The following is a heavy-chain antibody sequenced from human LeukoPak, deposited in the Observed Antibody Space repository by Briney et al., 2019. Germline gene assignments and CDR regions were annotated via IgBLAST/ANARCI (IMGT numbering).Heavy chain of an antibody. D-gene: IGHD3-16*02. Sequence: SQTLSLTCTVSGGSISSGSYYWSWIRQPAGKGLEWIGRIYTSGSTNYNPSLKGRVTISVDTSKNQFSLKLSSVTAADTAVYYCARGRWDVWGSYRPGYFDYWGQGTLVTVSS. CDR3: ARGRWDVWGSYRPGYFDY. J-gene: IGHJ4*02. V-gene: IGHV4-61*02. CDR1: GGSISSGSYY. CDR2: IYTSGST.